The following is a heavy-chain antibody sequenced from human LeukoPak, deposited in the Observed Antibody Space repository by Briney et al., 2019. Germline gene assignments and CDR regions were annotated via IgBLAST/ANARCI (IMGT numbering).Heavy chain of an antibody. CDR1: GFTFGIYE. D-gene: IGHD1-26*01. CDR2: TSNSGTTI. CDR3: ARGAGSYPFFDS. Sequence: PGGSLRLPCAASGFTFGIYEMNWVRQAPGMGLEWVSYTSNSGTTIYYADSVKGRFTISRDNAKNSLYLQMNSLRVEDTAVYYCARGAGSYPFFDSWGQGTLVTVSS. V-gene: IGHV3-48*03. J-gene: IGHJ4*02.